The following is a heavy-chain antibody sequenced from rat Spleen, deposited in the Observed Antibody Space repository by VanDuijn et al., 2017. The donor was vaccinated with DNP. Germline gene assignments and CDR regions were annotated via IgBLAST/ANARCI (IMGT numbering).Heavy chain of an antibody. Sequence: EVQLVESGGGLVQPGRSLKLSCAASGFTFSDYYMAWIRQTPGKGLEWVAYISYDGTRTYYRDSVKGRFTISRDNAKSSLYLQMNSLKSEDTATYYCARVAYYYDGSYFDYWGQGVMVTVSS. V-gene: IGHV5-20*01. CDR3: ARVAYYYDGSYFDY. CDR1: GFTFSDYY. J-gene: IGHJ2*01. CDR2: ISYDGTRT. D-gene: IGHD1-12*02.